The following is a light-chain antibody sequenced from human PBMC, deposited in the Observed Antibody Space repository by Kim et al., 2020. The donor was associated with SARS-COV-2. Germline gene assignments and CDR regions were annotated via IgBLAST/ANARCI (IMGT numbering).Light chain of an antibody. CDR2: HDS. Sequence: GATARSTWWGDNSGSKRVNRYKQTTGQAPVVVIHHDSDRPAGIPERFSGSKSGNTATLIISRVEAGDEADYYCQVWDSRSDQNVFGAGTKVTVL. CDR1: NSGSKR. J-gene: IGLJ1*01. CDR3: QVWDSRSDQNV. V-gene: IGLV3-21*04.